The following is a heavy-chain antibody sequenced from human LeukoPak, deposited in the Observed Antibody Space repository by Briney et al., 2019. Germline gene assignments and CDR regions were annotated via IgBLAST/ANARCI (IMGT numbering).Heavy chain of an antibody. CDR1: GFTFSSYG. V-gene: IGHV3-23*01. Sequence: PGGTLRLSCAASGFTFSSYGMSWVRQAPGKGLEWVSAISGSGGSTYYADSVKGRFTISRDNAKNSLYLQMNSLRAEDTAVYYCARAPYSSSSFDYWGQGTLVTVSS. CDR2: ISGSGGST. J-gene: IGHJ4*02. CDR3: ARAPYSSSSFDY. D-gene: IGHD6-6*01.